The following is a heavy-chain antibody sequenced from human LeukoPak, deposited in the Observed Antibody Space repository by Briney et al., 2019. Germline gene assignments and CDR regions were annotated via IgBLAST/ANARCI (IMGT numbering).Heavy chain of an antibody. CDR3: ARGIVAAAATPWFDL. J-gene: IGHJ5*02. Sequence: PSETLSLTCTVSGGSISSYYWSWIRQPPGKGLEWIRYIYYSGSTNYNPSLKSRVTISVDTSKNQFSLKLSSVTAADTAVYYCARGIVAAAATPWFDLWGQGTLVTVSS. CDR2: IYYSGST. CDR1: GGSISSYY. D-gene: IGHD6-13*01. V-gene: IGHV4-59*01.